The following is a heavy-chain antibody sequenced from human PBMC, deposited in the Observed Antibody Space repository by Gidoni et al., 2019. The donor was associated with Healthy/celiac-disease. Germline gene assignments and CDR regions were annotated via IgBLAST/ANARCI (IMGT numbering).Heavy chain of an antibody. J-gene: IGHJ3*02. CDR1: GFTFSDYY. D-gene: IGHD3-22*01. CDR3: ARGLSYDSSGYLSRGHNDAFDI. Sequence: QVQLVESGGGLVKPGGSLRLSCAAPGFTFSDYYMSWIRQAPGKGLEWVSYISSRGSTIYYADSVKGRFTISRDNAKNSLYLQMNSLRAEDTAVYYCARGLSYDSSGYLSRGHNDAFDIWGQGTMVTVSS. CDR2: ISSRGSTI. V-gene: IGHV3-11*01.